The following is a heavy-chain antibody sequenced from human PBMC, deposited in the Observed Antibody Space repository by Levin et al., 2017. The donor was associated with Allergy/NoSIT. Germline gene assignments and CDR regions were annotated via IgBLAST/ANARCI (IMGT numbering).Heavy chain of an antibody. Sequence: ETLSLTCAASGFTFNTYAMNWVRQAPGQGLEWVSSVSDDGYYTFYADSVKRRFTISRDNSKNTLYLQMNSLGAEDTALYYCAKDDGTAYYSFDSWGQGTLVTVSS. V-gene: IGHV3-23*01. CDR1: GFTFNTYA. CDR2: VSDDGYYT. D-gene: IGHD1-26*01. CDR3: AKDDGTAYYSFDS. J-gene: IGHJ4*02.